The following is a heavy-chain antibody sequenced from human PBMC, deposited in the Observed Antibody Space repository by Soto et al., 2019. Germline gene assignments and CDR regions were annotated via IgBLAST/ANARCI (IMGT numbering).Heavy chain of an antibody. CDR2: ISYDGNNK. CDR1: TFTLSTYG. D-gene: IGHD2-2*01. V-gene: IGHV3-30*03. CDR3: ARGAEYQVLSRDYFYGMDV. J-gene: IGHJ6*02. Sequence: QQQQVESGGGVVQPGRSLRLSCAASTFTLSTYGMHWVRQAPGKGLEWVAVISYDGNNKYYADSVKGRFTISRDNSRNTLSLQMNSLTTEDTAVYYCARGAEYQVLSRDYFYGMDVWGQGIMVTVSS.